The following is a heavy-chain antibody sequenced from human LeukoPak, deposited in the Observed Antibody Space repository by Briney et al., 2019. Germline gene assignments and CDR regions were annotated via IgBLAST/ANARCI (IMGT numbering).Heavy chain of an antibody. CDR1: GGSFSGYY. D-gene: IGHD6-19*01. CDR2: INHSGST. V-gene: IGHV4-34*01. CDR3: ARARGAVAIDY. Sequence: SETLPLTCAVYGGSFSGYYWSWIRQPPGKGLEWIGEINHSGSTNYNPSLKSRVTISVDTSKNQFSLKVRSVTAADTAVYYCARARGAVAIDYWGQGSLVTVSS. J-gene: IGHJ4*02.